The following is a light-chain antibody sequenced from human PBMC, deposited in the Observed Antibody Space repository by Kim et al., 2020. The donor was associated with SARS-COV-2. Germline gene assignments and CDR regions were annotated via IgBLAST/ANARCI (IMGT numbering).Light chain of an antibody. CDR1: SSNIGSNT. J-gene: IGLJ1*01. V-gene: IGLV1-44*01. Sequence: RVTISCSGSSSNIGSNTVNWYQQLPGTAPKLLMYSNNQRPSGVHDRFSGSKSGTSASLAISGLQSEDEADYYCAAWDDSLNGHYVFGTGTKVTVL. CDR3: AAWDDSLNGHYV. CDR2: SNN.